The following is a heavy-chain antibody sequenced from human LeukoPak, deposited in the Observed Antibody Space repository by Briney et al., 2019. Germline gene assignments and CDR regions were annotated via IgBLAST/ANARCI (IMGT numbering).Heavy chain of an antibody. CDR3: ARDPTIASVGYYFGY. CDR1: GGSISSNSYF. Sequence: PSETLSLTCSVSGGSISSNSYFWSWIRQQPEKGLEWIGSIFYSATTYYNPTLKSRVTISMDTSKNQFSLSLSSVTAVDTAVYYCARDPTIASVGYYFGYWGLGTLVTVSS. CDR2: IFYSATT. D-gene: IGHD6-13*01. V-gene: IGHV4-31*03. J-gene: IGHJ4*02.